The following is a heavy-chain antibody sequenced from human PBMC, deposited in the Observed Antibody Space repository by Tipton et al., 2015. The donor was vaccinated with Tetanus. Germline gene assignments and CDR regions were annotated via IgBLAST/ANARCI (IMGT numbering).Heavy chain of an antibody. CDR3: AKEFQRARIRFFDS. Sequence: SLRLSCAASGFRFSYSGMHWVRQAPGKGLEWVAVIPFDGRNERYADSVKGRFIISRDNSKNTLYPQMNCLRPEDTAVYYCAKEFQRARIRFFDSWGQGSQVTASS. CDR2: IPFDGRNE. D-gene: IGHD2-15*01. J-gene: IGHJ4*02. CDR1: GFRFSYSG. V-gene: IGHV3-30*18.